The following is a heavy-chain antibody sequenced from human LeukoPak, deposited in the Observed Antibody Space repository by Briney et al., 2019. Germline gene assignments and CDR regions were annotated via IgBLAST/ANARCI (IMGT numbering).Heavy chain of an antibody. J-gene: IGHJ3*02. CDR1: GGTFSSYA. V-gene: IGHV1-69*13. CDR2: IIPIFGTV. D-gene: IGHD4-17*01. CDR3: AKDLFLRGVTTAFDI. Sequence: ASVKVSCKASGGTFSSYAISWVRQAPGQGLEWMGGIIPIFGTVNYAQKFQGRVTITADESTSTAYMELSSLRAEDTAVYYCAKDLFLRGVTTAFDIWGQGTMVTVSS.